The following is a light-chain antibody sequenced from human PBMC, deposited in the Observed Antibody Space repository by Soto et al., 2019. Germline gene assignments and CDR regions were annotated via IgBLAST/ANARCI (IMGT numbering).Light chain of an antibody. Sequence: QSALTQPASVSGSPGQSITISCTGTSSDVGGYNYVSWYQQHPGKAPKLMIYEVSNRPSGVSNRFSGSKSGNTASLTISGLQPEDEADYYCTSYTSTITYVFGTGTQLTVL. CDR3: TSYTSTITYV. CDR1: SSDVGGYNY. V-gene: IGLV2-14*01. CDR2: EVS. J-gene: IGLJ7*01.